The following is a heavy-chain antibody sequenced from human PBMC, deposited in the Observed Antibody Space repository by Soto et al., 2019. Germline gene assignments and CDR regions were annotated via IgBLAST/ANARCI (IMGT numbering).Heavy chain of an antibody. CDR1: GGTFSSYA. J-gene: IGHJ5*02. CDR3: ASYGYSYGRNWFDP. CDR2: IIPIFGTA. V-gene: IGHV1-69*13. Sequence: SVKVSCKASGGTFSSYAISWVLQAPGQGLEWMGGIIPIFGTANYAQKFQGRVTITADESTSTAYMELSSLRSEDTAVYYCASYGYSYGRNWFDPWGQGTLVTVSS. D-gene: IGHD5-18*01.